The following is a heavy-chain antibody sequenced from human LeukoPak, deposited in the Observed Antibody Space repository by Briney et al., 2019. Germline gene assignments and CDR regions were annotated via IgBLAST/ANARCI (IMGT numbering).Heavy chain of an antibody. CDR1: GGSISSSNW. J-gene: IGHJ4*02. Sequence: PSGTLSLTCAVSGGSISSSNWWSWVRQPPGKGLEWIGEIYHSGSTNYNPSLKSRVTISVDKSKNQFSLKLSSVTAADTAVYYCATYYGSGSSHLDYWGQGTLVTVSS. V-gene: IGHV4-4*02. CDR3: ATYYGSGSSHLDY. D-gene: IGHD3-10*01. CDR2: IYHSGST.